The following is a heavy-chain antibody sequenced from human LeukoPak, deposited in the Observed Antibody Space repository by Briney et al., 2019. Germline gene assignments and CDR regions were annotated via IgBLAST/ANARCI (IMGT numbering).Heavy chain of an antibody. CDR1: GFTFNSYP. V-gene: IGHV3-23*01. CDR2: ITDSGTST. CDR3: AKVRITIYGVVDAFDI. Sequence: GGSLRLSCAASGFTFNSYPMNWVRQAPGKGLEWVSAITDSGTSTYYADSVKGRFTISRDNSKNTVYLQMNSLRAEDTALYYCAKVRITIYGVVDAFDIWGPGTMVTVYS. J-gene: IGHJ3*02. D-gene: IGHD3-3*01.